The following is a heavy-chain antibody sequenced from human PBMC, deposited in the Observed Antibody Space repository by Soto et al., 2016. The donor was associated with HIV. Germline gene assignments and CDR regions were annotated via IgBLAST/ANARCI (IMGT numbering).Heavy chain of an antibody. D-gene: IGHD3-9*01. CDR3: TKLDDVLRHFDWLSAFDS. CDR2: IRSKANTYAT. V-gene: IGHV3-73*01. J-gene: IGHJ4*02. CDR1: GFTFSGSA. Sequence: EVQLVESGETWSSRGSLKLSCAASGFTFSGSAMHWVRQASGKGLEWVGRIRSKANTYATAYAASVKGRFSISRDDSKNTAYLQMNSLKTEDTAVYYCTKLDDVLRHFDWLSAFDSWGQGTLVTVSS.